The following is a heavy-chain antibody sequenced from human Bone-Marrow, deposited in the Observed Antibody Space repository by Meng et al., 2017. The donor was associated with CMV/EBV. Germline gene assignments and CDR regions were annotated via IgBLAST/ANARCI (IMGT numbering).Heavy chain of an antibody. V-gene: IGHV1-3*01. J-gene: IGHJ4*02. CDR2: INPATSNA. CDR1: GYTFPNYA. CDR3: ARGPYSSGWYGLVDY. D-gene: IGHD6-19*01. Sequence: QVQLVQSGAELKKPGASGNVSCKASGYTFPNYAIHWMRQAPGQRLEWMGLINPATSNAKYSQTFQGRVTITRDTSATTAYMELSDLRSEDTAIYYCARGPYSSGWYGLVDYWGQGTLVTVSS.